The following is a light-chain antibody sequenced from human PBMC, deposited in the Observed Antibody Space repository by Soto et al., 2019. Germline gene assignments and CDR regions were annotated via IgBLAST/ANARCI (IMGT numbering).Light chain of an antibody. V-gene: IGKV3-20*01. CDR2: GAS. CDR1: ESVSDNY. J-gene: IGKJ1*01. Sequence: IVLTQSPGTLSLSPGERATLSCRASESVSDNYLAWYQQRSGQAPRLVIYGASSRASAAPDRFSGSGSGAEFTLPISRLEPEDFVVYYCQQYGSSPRTFGQGTKVDIK. CDR3: QQYGSSPRT.